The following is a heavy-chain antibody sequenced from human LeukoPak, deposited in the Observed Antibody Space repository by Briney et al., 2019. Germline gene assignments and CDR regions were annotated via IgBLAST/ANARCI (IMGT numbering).Heavy chain of an antibody. CDR2: ISGNGVGS. Sequence: GGSLRLSCAASGFTFSSYAMSWVRQAPGKGLEWVSLISGNGVGSYYADSVKGRFTISRDNSKNTVYLQMNSLRAEDTAVYYCAKRSGGNSGAFDYWGQGTLVTVSS. D-gene: IGHD4-23*01. CDR1: GFTFSSYA. V-gene: IGHV3-23*01. CDR3: AKRSGGNSGAFDY. J-gene: IGHJ4*02.